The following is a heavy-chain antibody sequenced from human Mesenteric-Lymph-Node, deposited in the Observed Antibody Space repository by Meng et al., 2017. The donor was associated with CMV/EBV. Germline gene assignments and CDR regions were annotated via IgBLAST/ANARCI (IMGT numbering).Heavy chain of an antibody. J-gene: IGHJ6*02. CDR1: GFTFRSHD. V-gene: IGHV3-48*03. Sequence: GESLKISCAASGFTFRSHDMNWVRQAPGKGLEWISHIKSGGHIMYYADSVKGRFTISRDNANNSLYLQMNSLRAEDTAVYYCARIPLYDFWSGYHYAMDVWGQGTTVTRLL. CDR3: ARIPLYDFWSGYHYAMDV. CDR2: IKSGGHIM. D-gene: IGHD3-3*01.